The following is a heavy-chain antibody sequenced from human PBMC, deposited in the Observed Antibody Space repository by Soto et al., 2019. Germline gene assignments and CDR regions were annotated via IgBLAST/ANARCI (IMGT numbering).Heavy chain of an antibody. D-gene: IGHD6-13*01. CDR2: ISGSGGST. V-gene: IGHV3-23*01. Sequence: GGSLRLSCASSGFTFGSYAMIWVRQAPGKGLEWVSAISGSGGSTYYADSVKGRFTISRDNSKNTLYLQMNSLRAEDTAVYYCARDFLSAAAAGPTDAFDIWGQGTMVTVSS. CDR1: GFTFGSYA. CDR3: ARDFLSAAAAGPTDAFDI. J-gene: IGHJ3*02.